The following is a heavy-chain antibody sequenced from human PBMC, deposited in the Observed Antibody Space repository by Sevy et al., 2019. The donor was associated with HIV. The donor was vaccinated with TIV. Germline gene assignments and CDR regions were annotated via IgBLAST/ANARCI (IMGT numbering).Heavy chain of an antibody. J-gene: IGHJ5*02. D-gene: IGHD3-10*01. V-gene: IGHV3-49*04. Sequence: GGSLRLSCTGSGFNIADYYMTWVRQAPGKGLDWVGFIITKNHGGTPEYGASVKGRFTISRDDSKNTIYLQMHSLKAEVTGIYYCARHAREAWRGSGVYYNVTDGFDPWGQGTLVTVSS. CDR3: ARHAREAWRGSGVYYNVTDGFDP. CDR2: IITKNHGGTP. CDR1: GFNIADYY.